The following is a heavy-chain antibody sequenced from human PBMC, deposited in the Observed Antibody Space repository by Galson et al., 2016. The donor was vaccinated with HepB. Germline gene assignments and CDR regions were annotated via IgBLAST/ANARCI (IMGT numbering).Heavy chain of an antibody. V-gene: IGHV4-59*01. CDR3: AREGSRRGYSYGYYYYYMDV. CDR2: IYYSGST. D-gene: IGHD5-18*01. Sequence: SETLSLTCTVSGGSISSYYWSWIRQPPGKGLDWIGYIYYSGSTNYNPSLKSRVTISVDTSKNQFSLKLSSVTAADTAVYDCAREGSRRGYSYGYYYYYMDVWGKGTTVTVSS. J-gene: IGHJ6*03. CDR1: GGSISSYY.